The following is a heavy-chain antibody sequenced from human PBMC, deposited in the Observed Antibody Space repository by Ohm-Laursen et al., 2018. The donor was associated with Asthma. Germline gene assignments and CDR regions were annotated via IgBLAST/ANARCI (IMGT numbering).Heavy chain of an antibody. D-gene: IGHD2-2*01. Sequence: SDTLSLTCTVSGGSISSGGYYWSWIRQHPGKGLEWIGYIYYSGSTYYNPSLKSRVTISVDTSKNQFSLKLSSVTAADTAVYYCARDKKYPISLYGMDVWGQGTTVTVSS. CDR3: ARDKKYPISLYGMDV. CDR1: GGSISSGGYY. CDR2: IYYSGST. V-gene: IGHV4-31*03. J-gene: IGHJ6*02.